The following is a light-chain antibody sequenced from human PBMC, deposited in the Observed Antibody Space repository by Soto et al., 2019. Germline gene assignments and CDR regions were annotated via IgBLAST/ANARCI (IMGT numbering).Light chain of an antibody. Sequence: DFLMTQSPSTLSASVGDRVTITCRASQSISDRLAWYQQKPGNATKLLIYKASSLQSGVPSRFSGSGSGTEFTLTIISLQPDDVAMYYCQQYNSFRWTGGRGTKVEIK. J-gene: IGKJ1*01. CDR2: KAS. CDR3: QQYNSFRWT. V-gene: IGKV1-5*03. CDR1: QSISDR.